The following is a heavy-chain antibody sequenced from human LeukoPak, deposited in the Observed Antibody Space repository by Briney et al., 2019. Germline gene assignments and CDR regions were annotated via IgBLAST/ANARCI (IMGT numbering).Heavy chain of an antibody. CDR3: ARTYYYGSGSYYR. CDR2: ISNSSSYI. CDR1: GVTFSSYS. Sequence: PGGSLRLSCAASGVTFSSYSMNWVRQAPGKGLEWVSSISNSSSYIYYADSVNGGFTISRDNAKKSLYMLMNSLTAEDTAVYYCARTYYYGSGSYYRWGQGTLVTVSS. D-gene: IGHD3-10*01. J-gene: IGHJ4*02. V-gene: IGHV3-21*01.